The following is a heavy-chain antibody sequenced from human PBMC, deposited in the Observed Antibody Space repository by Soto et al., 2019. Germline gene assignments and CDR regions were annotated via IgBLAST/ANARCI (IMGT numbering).Heavy chain of an antibody. CDR1: GGTSTRYA. Sequence: QERLVQSGAEGRKPGSSVKVSCKVTGGTSTRYAINWVRQAPGQGLEWMGGIVPMFGTSKYAQKFQGRVTITADTSTNIAYMELRSLRSEDTAVYYCNRGSEYDFLSGYLWGQGTLVSVSS. CDR2: IVPMFGTS. J-gene: IGHJ4*02. CDR3: NRGSEYDFLSGYL. D-gene: IGHD3-3*01. V-gene: IGHV1-69*06.